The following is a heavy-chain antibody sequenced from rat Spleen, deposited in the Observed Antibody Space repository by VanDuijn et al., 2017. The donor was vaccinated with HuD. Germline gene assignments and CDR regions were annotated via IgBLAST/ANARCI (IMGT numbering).Heavy chain of an antibody. Sequence: EVQLVESDGGLVQPGRSLKLSCAASGFTFSDYYMAWVRQAPTKGLEWVATISSDGKRNYYRDSVKGRVTISRDNAKSSLYLQMDSLRSEDTATYYCARHGYNSYFDYWGKGVMVTVSS. CDR3: ARHGYNSYFDY. CDR1: GFTFSDYY. J-gene: IGHJ2*01. D-gene: IGHD1-9*01. V-gene: IGHV5-29*01. CDR2: ISSDGKRN.